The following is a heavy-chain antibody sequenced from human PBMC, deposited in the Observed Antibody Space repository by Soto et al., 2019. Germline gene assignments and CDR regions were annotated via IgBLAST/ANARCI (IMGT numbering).Heavy chain of an antibody. CDR1: GFTFSSYA. D-gene: IGHD3-10*01. Sequence: PGGSLRLSCAASGFTFSSYAMHWVRQAPGKGLEWVAVISYDGSNKYYADSVKGRFTISRDNSKNTLYLQMNSLRAEDTAVYYCARDRDYYGSLDYWGQGTLVTVSS. CDR3: ARDRDYYGSLDY. CDR2: ISYDGSNK. J-gene: IGHJ4*02. V-gene: IGHV3-30-3*01.